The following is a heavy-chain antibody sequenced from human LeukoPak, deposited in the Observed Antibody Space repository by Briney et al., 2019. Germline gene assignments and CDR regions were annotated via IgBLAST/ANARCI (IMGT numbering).Heavy chain of an antibody. J-gene: IGHJ6*03. CDR3: ARGDMHYFYYYYMDV. D-gene: IGHD3-16*01. CDR2: IYHSGTT. CDR1: GGSISSYF. V-gene: IGHV4-59*01. Sequence: SETLSLTCTVSGGSISSYFWSWIRQPPGKGLEWIGYIYHSGTTNYNPSLKSRATFSIDTSKRQFSLKLSSVTAADTAVYFCARGDMHYFYYYYMDVWGKGTTVTISS.